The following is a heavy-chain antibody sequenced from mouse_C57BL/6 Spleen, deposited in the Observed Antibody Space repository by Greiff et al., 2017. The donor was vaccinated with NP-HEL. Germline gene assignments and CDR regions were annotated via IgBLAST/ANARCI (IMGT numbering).Heavy chain of an antibody. V-gene: IGHV1-26*01. CDR1: GYTLTDYY. J-gene: IGHJ2*01. CDR2: INPNNGGT. CDR3: ARTFTNYYGSTLYYFDN. Sequence: VQLQQSGPELVKPGASVKISCKASGYTLTDYYMNWVKQSHGKSLEWIGDINPNNGGTSYNQKFKGKATLTVDKSSSTAYMELRSLTSEDSAVYYCARTFTNYYGSTLYYFDNWGQGTTLTVSS. D-gene: IGHD1-1*01.